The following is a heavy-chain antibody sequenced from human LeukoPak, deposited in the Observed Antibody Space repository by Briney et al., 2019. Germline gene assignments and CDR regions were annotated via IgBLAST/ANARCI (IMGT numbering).Heavy chain of an antibody. CDR3: ARRYFDY. Sequence: GGSLRLSCAASGFTFSTYSMNWVRQAPGKGLEWVSSISSNNRYIYYADSVKGRFTISRDNAKNSLYLQMNSLSAEDTAVYYCARRYFDYWGQGTLVTVSS. V-gene: IGHV3-21*01. J-gene: IGHJ4*02. CDR1: GFTFSTYS. CDR2: ISSNNRYI.